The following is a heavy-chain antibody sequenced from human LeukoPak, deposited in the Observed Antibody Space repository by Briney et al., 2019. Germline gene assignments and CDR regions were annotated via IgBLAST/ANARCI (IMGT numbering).Heavy chain of an antibody. CDR1: GGSISSHY. V-gene: IGHV4-59*11. D-gene: IGHD3-3*01. Sequence: SETLSLTCTVSGGSISSHYWSWIRQPPGKGLEWIGYIYYSGSTNYNPSLKSRLTISVDTSKNQFSLKLSSVTAADTAVYYWARGSTSSEFDYWGQGTLVTVSS. CDR3: ARGSTSSEFDY. J-gene: IGHJ4*02. CDR2: IYYSGST.